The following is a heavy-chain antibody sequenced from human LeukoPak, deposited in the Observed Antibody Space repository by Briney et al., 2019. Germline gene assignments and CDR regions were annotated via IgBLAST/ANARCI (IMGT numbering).Heavy chain of an antibody. CDR1: GFTFSSYE. J-gene: IGHJ4*02. V-gene: IGHV3-48*03. D-gene: IGHD6-6*01. Sequence: GGSLRLSCGASGFTFSSYEMNWVRQAPGKWLEWVSYISSGGSAIYYADSVKGRFTISRDNAKNSLYLQMNSLRAEDTAVYYCARNDYSSSSYFYWGRGTLVTVSS. CDR3: ARNDYSSSSYFY. CDR2: ISSGGSAI.